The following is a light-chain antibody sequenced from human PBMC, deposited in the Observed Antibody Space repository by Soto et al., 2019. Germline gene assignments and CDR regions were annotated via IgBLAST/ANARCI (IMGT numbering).Light chain of an antibody. Sequence: EIVLTQSPGTLSLSPGERATLSCRASQSVSNSYLAWYQQKPGQAPRLLIYGASSRATGIPDRFSGSGSGTDFTLTISRLEPEDFAVYYCQHYDSSLWTFGQGTKVEIK. V-gene: IGKV3-20*01. CDR2: GAS. J-gene: IGKJ1*01. CDR1: QSVSNSY. CDR3: QHYDSSLWT.